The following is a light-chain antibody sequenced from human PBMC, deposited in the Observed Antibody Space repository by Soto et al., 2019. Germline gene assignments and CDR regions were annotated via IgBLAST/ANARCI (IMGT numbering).Light chain of an antibody. V-gene: IGLV2-14*01. J-gene: IGLJ1*01. CDR2: EVN. CDR1: SSDIGAYDY. CDR3: FSLTTTRTRV. Sequence: QSVLTQPASLAGSPGQSITIACTGTSSDIGAYDYVSWVQQHPCKAPKLMISEVNIWSSWVSNRFSVSISGNTAYLTIFWLHVEHEGEFFCFSLTTTRTRVSRTGNTVTGL.